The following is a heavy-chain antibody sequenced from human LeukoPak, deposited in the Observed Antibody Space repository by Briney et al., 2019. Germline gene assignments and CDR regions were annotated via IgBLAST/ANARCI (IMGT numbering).Heavy chain of an antibody. D-gene: IGHD2-21*02. CDR1: GYTFTSYG. V-gene: IGHV1-18*01. CDR3: ARDRARNCGGDCYSGT. Sequence: ASVKVSCKASGYTFTSYGISWVRQAPGQGLERMGWISAYNGNTNYAQKLQGRVTMNTDTSTSTAYMEGRSPRSDYRDVYYCARDRARNCGGDCYSGTWGQGTLVTVSS. J-gene: IGHJ5*02. CDR2: ISAYNGNT.